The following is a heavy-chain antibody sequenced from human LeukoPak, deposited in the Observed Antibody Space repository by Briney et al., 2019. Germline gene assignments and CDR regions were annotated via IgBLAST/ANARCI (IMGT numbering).Heavy chain of an antibody. V-gene: IGHV1-2*02. Sequence: VASVKVSCKTSGYTFTDYYIHWVRQAPGQGLEWMGWINPNSGDTNYAQKFQGRVTMTRDTSISTAYMDLSRLRSDDTAVYYCARMHYFSSGMFWGQGTLVTVSS. D-gene: IGHD3-10*01. CDR3: ARMHYFSSGMF. CDR2: INPNSGDT. J-gene: IGHJ4*02. CDR1: GYTFTDYY.